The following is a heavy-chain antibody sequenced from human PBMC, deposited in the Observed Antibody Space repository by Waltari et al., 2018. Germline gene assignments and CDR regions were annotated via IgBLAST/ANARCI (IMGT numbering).Heavy chain of an antibody. Sequence: QVQLVQSGAEVKKPGSSVKVSCKASGGTFSSYTISWVRQAPGQGLEWMGRIIPILGIANYAQKFQGRVTITADKSTSTAYMELSSLRSEDTAVYYCARGRHPTTTVTTPEVNWYFDLWGRGTLVTVSS. D-gene: IGHD4-17*01. CDR3: ARGRHPTTTVTTPEVNWYFDL. J-gene: IGHJ2*01. CDR1: GGTFSSYT. CDR2: IIPILGIA. V-gene: IGHV1-69*02.